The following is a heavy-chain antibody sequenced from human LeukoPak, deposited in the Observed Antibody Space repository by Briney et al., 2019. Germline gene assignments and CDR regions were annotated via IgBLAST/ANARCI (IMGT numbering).Heavy chain of an antibody. CDR2: INHSGST. J-gene: IGHJ6*02. CDR3: ARGGRGDYVVSYCYYGMDV. CDR1: GGSFSGYY. Sequence: SETLSLTCAVYGGSFSGYYWSWIRQPPGKGLEWIGEINHSGSTNYNPSLKSRVTISVDTSKNQFSLKLSSVTAADTAVYYCARGGRGDYVVSYCYYGMDVWGQGTTVTVSS. D-gene: IGHD4-17*01. V-gene: IGHV4-34*01.